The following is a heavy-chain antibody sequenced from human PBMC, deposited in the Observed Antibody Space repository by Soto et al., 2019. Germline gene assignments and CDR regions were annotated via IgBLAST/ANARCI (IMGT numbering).Heavy chain of an antibody. V-gene: IGHV1-3*05. Sequence: QVQLVQSGAEERKPGASVKVSCKSSGYTFTNYAMHWVRQAPGQRLEWMGWINAGNGNTKYSQKFQGRVTITRDTSANTAYMELSSLRSEDTAVYYCARDLSGFDPWGQGNLGTVSS. J-gene: IGHJ5*02. CDR3: ARDLSGFDP. CDR2: INAGNGNT. CDR1: GYTFTNYA.